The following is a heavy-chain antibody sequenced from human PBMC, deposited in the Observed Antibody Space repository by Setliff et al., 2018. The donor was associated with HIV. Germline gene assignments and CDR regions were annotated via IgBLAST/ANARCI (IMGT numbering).Heavy chain of an antibody. CDR2: INAGNGNT. D-gene: IGHD4-4*01. Sequence: ASVKVSCKASGYTFTSHVIHWVRQAPGQRLEWMGWINAGNGNTKYSQKFQGRVTITRDTSATTAYMEVSSLRSEDTAVYYCARDSDVSNYPKYCFDYWGQGTLVTVSS. CDR1: GYTFTSHV. J-gene: IGHJ4*02. CDR3: ARDSDVSNYPKYCFDY. V-gene: IGHV1-3*01.